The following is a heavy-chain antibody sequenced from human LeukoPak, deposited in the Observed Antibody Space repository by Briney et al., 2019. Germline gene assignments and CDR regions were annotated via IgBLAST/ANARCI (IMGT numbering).Heavy chain of an antibody. J-gene: IGHJ6*02. V-gene: IGHV3-33*08. D-gene: IGHD3-3*01. Sequence: GGSLRLSCAASGFTFSSYWMSWVRQAPGKGLEWVAVIWYDGSNKYYADSVKGRFTISRDNSKNTLYLQMNSLRAEDTAVYYCASSITIFGVVDYYGMDVWGQGTTVTVSS. CDR3: ASSITIFGVVDYYGMDV. CDR2: IWYDGSNK. CDR1: GFTFSSYW.